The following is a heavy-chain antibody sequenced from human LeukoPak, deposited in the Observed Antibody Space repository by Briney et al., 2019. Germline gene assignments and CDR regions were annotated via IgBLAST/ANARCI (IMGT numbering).Heavy chain of an antibody. Sequence: PGGSLRLSCAASGFTFSSYSMNWVRQAPGKGLEWVSSISSSSSYIYYADSVKGRFTISRDNAKNSLYLQMNSLRAEDTAVYYCARRNPSCYGRQCYYYMDVWGRGTPVTVSS. V-gene: IGHV3-21*01. J-gene: IGHJ6*03. CDR3: ARRNPSCYGRQCYYYMDV. D-gene: IGHD2-2*01. CDR2: ISSSSSYI. CDR1: GFTFSSYS.